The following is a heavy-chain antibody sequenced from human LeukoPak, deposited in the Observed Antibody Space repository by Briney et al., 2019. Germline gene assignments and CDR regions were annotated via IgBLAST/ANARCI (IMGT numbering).Heavy chain of an antibody. CDR3: ATGGYSYGPSDYYYYMDV. CDR2: INPSGGST. V-gene: IGHV1-46*01. J-gene: IGHJ6*03. CDR1: GYTFTSHY. D-gene: IGHD5-18*01. Sequence: ASVKVSCKASGYTFTSHYMHWVRQAPGQGLEWMGIINPSGGSTSYAQKFQGRVTMTRDTSTSTVYMELSSLRSEDTAVYYCATGGYSYGPSDYYYYMDVWGKGTTVTVSS.